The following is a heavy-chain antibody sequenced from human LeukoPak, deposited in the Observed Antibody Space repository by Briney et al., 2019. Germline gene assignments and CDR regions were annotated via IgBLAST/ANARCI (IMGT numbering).Heavy chain of an antibody. CDR1: GYTFTDYY. CDR2: INPNTGGT. J-gene: IGHJ4*02. D-gene: IGHD4-17*01. CDR3: ARPTATVTTSLKF. V-gene: IGHV1-2*02. Sequence: GASVKVSRKASGYTFTDYYMHWVRQAPGQGLEWMGCINPNTGGTNYAQRFQGRVTMTRDTSISTAYMELSRLRSDDTAVYYCARPTATVTTSLKFWGQGNLVTVSS.